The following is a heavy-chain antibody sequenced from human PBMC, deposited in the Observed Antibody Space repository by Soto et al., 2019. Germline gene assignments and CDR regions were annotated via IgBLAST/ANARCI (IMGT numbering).Heavy chain of an antibody. V-gene: IGHV4-30-2*01. CDR1: GGSISSGGYS. Sequence: QLQLQESGSGLVKPSQTLSLTCAVSGGSISSGGYSWSWIRQPPGKGLEWIGYIHHSGSTYYNPSLKSRVTISVDRAKNQFSLELSSVTAADTAVYYCARAGGLGAVAVDYWGQGTLVTVSS. CDR2: IHHSGST. J-gene: IGHJ4*02. CDR3: ARAGGLGAVAVDY. D-gene: IGHD6-19*01.